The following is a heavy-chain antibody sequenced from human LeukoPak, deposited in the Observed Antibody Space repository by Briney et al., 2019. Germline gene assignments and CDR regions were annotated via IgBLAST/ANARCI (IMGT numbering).Heavy chain of an antibody. Sequence: GASVKVSCKASGYTFTSNGISWVRQAPGQGLEWMGWISAYNGNTNYAQKLQGRVTMTTDTSTSTAYMELRSLRSDDTAVYYCARDSTGIAVAGNSPDFDYWGQGTLVTVSS. CDR2: ISAYNGNT. J-gene: IGHJ4*02. CDR3: ARDSTGIAVAGNSPDFDY. D-gene: IGHD6-19*01. CDR1: GYTFTSNG. V-gene: IGHV1-18*01.